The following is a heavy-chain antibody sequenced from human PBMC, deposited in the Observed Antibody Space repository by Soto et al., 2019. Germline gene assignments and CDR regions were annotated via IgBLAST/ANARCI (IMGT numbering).Heavy chain of an antibody. V-gene: IGHV1-2*02. CDR2: INPNSGGT. D-gene: IGHD2-21*02. Sequence: GASVKVSFKASGYTFTGYYMHWVRQAPGQGLEWMGWINPNSGGTNYAQKFQGRVTMTRDTSISTAYMELSRLRSDDTAVYYCARSGGNSREYYYYYGMDVWGQGTTVTVSS. CDR3: ARSGGNSREYYYYYGMDV. J-gene: IGHJ6*02. CDR1: GYTFTGYY.